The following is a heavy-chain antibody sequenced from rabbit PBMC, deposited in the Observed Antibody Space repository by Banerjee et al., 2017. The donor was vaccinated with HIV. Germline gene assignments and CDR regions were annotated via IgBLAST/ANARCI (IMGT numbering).Heavy chain of an antibody. CDR1: GFSFSGNYY. Sequence: QSLEESGGDLVKPGASLTLTCTASGFSFSGNYYMCWVRQAPGKGPEWIACIDAVSSGSTFYASWAKGRFTISKTSSTVTLQMTSLTAADTATYFCAREGYGGSSGFNLWGPGTLVTVS. D-gene: IGHD8-1*01. J-gene: IGHJ4*01. CDR3: AREGYGGSSGFNL. V-gene: IGHV1S40*01. CDR2: IDAVSSGST.